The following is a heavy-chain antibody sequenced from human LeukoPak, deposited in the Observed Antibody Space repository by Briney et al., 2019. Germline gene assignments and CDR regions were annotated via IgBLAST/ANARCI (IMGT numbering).Heavy chain of an antibody. J-gene: IGHJ4*02. Sequence: SETLSLTCAVYGGSFSGYYWSWIRQPPGKGLEWIGEINHSGSTNYNPSLKSRVTISVDTSKNQFSLKLSSVTAADTAVYYCARHSITSFDYWGRGTLVTVSS. D-gene: IGHD3-10*01. V-gene: IGHV4-34*01. CDR2: INHSGST. CDR3: ARHSITSFDY. CDR1: GGSFSGYY.